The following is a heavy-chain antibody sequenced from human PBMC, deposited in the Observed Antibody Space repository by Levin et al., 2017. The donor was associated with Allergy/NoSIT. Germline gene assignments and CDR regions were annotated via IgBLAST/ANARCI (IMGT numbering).Heavy chain of an antibody. V-gene: IGHV3-53*01. D-gene: IGHD3-10*01. CDR2: IYSGGST. CDR1: GFTVSSNY. CDR3: ARGTSIYGSGSYYSWFDP. Sequence: GGSLRLSCAASGFTVSSNYMSWVRQAPGKGLEWVSVIYSGGSTYYADSVKGRFTISRDNSKNTLYLQMNSLRAEDTAVYYCARGTSIYGSGSYYSWFDPWGQGTLVTVSS. J-gene: IGHJ5*02.